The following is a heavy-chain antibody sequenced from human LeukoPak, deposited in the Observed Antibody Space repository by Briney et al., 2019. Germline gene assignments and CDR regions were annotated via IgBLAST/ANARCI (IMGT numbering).Heavy chain of an antibody. D-gene: IGHD3-22*01. Sequence: DSVKGRVTISRDNSKNTLDLQIHSLTVEDTAVYYCASEADYYDIDGNYYAPGPLDNWGQGTMVTVSS. V-gene: IGHV3-30*07. CDR3: ASEADYYDIDGNYYAPGPLDN. J-gene: IGHJ3*02.